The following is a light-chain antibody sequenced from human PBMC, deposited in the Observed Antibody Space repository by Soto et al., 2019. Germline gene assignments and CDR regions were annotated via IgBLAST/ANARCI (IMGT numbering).Light chain of an antibody. CDR2: DVN. Sequence: QSVLTQPPSASGSPGQSVAISCTGTASDIGGYTFVSWYQQHPGKAPKLLIYDVNKRPSGVPDRFSGSKSGNTASLTVSGLLAEDEADYYCSAHGGTNPYVFGTGTKVTVL. CDR1: ASDIGGYTF. V-gene: IGLV2-8*01. CDR3: SAHGGTNPYV. J-gene: IGLJ1*01.